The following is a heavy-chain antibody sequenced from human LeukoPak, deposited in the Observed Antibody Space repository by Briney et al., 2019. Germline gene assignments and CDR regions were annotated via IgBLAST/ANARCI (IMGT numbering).Heavy chain of an antibody. D-gene: IGHD6-13*01. CDR1: GYTFTSYY. CDR3: ARARRIAAAGTRYYYYMDV. CDR2: MNPNSGNT. J-gene: IGHJ6*03. Sequence: AASVKVSCKASGYTFTSYYISWVRQATGQGREWMGWMNPNSGNTGYAQKFQGRRPLTGTTSISTAYMELSSLRSEDTAVYYCARARRIAAAGTRYYYYMDVWGEGTTVTVSS. V-gene: IGHV1-8*01.